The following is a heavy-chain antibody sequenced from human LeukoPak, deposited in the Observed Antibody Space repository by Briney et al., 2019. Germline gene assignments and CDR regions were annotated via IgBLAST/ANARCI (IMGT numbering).Heavy chain of an antibody. J-gene: IGHJ6*02. D-gene: IGHD3-3*01. CDR1: GGSISSSNW. CDR2: IYHSGST. Sequence: SGTLSLTCAVSGGSISSSNWWSWVRQPPGKGLEWIGEIYHSGSTNYNPSLKSRVTISVDKSKNQFSLELSSVTAADTAVYYCARDLQYYDFWSGYPLVGYYYGMDVWGQGTTVTVSS. CDR3: ARDLQYYDFWSGYPLVGYYYGMDV. V-gene: IGHV4-4*02.